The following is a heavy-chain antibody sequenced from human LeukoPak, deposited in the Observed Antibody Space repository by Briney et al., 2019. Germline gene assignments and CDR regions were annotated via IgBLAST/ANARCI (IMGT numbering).Heavy chain of an antibody. CDR3: VPTDSSGLD. D-gene: IGHD3-22*01. CDR1: GFTFSNYW. Sequence: PGGSLRLSCEASGFTFSNYWMHWVRQAPGKGLVWVSRTNTDGSSTNYVDSVKGRFTISRDNAKNTMYLQMNSLRAEDTAVFYCVPTDSSGLDWGQGTLVTVSS. J-gene: IGHJ4*02. CDR2: TNTDGSST. V-gene: IGHV3-74*01.